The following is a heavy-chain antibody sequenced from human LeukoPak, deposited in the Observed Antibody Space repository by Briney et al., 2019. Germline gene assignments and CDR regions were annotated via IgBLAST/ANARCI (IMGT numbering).Heavy chain of an antibody. Sequence: ASVKVSCKASGGTFSSYAISWVRQAPGQGLEWMGGIIPIFGTANYAQKFQGRVTITADGSTSTAYMELSSLRSEDTAVYYCARRLTGEGYYYYYMDVWGKGTTVTVSS. CDR3: ARRLTGEGYYYYYMDV. D-gene: IGHD3-10*01. CDR2: IIPIFGTA. CDR1: GGTFSSYA. V-gene: IGHV1-69*13. J-gene: IGHJ6*03.